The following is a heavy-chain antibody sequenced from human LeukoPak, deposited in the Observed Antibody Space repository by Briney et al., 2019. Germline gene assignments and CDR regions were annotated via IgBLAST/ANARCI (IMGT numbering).Heavy chain of an antibody. V-gene: IGHV3-7*01. CDR3: ARVGDATIFGVVIMAYYFDY. D-gene: IGHD3-3*01. CDR1: GFTFSSYW. CDR2: IKQDGSEK. J-gene: IGHJ4*02. Sequence: GGSLRLSCAASGFTFSSYWMSWVRQAPGKGLEWVANIKQDGSEKYYVDSVKGRFTISRDNAKNSLYLQMNSLRAEDTAVYYRARVGDATIFGVVIMAYYFDYWGQGTLVTVSS.